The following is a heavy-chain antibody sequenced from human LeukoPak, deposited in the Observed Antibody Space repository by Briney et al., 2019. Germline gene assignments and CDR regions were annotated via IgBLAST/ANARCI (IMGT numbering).Heavy chain of an antibody. J-gene: IGHJ6*02. CDR2: INPNSGGT. V-gene: IGHV1-2*02. CDR3: ARGSPTIGSGWLLWAYYYYYGMDV. Sequence: ASVKVSCKASGYTFTGYYMHWVRQAPGQGLEWMGWINPNSGGTNYAQKFQGRVTMTRDTSISTAYMELSRLRSDDTAVYYCARGSPTIGSGWLLWAYYYYYGMDVWGQGTTVTVSS. D-gene: IGHD6-19*01. CDR1: GYTFTGYY.